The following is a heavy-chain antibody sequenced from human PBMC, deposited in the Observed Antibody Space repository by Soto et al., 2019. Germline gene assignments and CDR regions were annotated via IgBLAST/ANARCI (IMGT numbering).Heavy chain of an antibody. D-gene: IGHD4-17*01. V-gene: IGHV3-53*04. Sequence: EVQLVESGGGLVQPGGSLRLSFAASGFTVSSNYMSWVRQAPGKGLEWVSVIYSGGSTYYADSVKGRFTISRHNSKNTLCLEMNSLRAEDTAVYYCARDRPVYYYYGMDVWGQGTTVTVSS. CDR1: GFTVSSNY. CDR3: ARDRPVYYYYGMDV. CDR2: IYSGGST. J-gene: IGHJ6*02.